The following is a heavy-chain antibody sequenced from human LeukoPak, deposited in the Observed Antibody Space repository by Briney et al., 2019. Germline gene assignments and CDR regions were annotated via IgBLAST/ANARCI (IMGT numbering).Heavy chain of an antibody. CDR2: INPSGGST. CDR1: GYTFTSYY. J-gene: IGHJ4*02. Sequence: ASVKVSCEASGYTFTSYYTHWVRQAPGQGLEWMGIINPSGGSTSYAQKFQGRVTMTRDMSTSTVYMELSSLRSEDTAVYYCMIVVVSVDYWGQGTLVTVSS. V-gene: IGHV1-46*01. CDR3: MIVVVSVDY. D-gene: IGHD3-22*01.